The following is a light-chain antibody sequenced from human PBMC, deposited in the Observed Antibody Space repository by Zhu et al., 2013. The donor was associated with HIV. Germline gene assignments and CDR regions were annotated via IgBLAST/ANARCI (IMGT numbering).Light chain of an antibody. J-gene: IGKJ2*01. CDR2: AAS. CDR1: RGISTW. CDR3: LQHFSYPFT. V-gene: IGKV1-12*01. Sequence: DIQMTQSPSSVSASVGDRVTITCRASRGISTWLAWYQQKPGKAPKLLLCAASNSQIRPPSRLSGSGSDTQFTLTIDRLQSDDFATYYCLQHFSYPFTFGQGT.